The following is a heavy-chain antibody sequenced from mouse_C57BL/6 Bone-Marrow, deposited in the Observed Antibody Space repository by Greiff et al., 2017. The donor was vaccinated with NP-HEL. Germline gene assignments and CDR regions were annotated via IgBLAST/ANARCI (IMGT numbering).Heavy chain of an antibody. D-gene: IGHD1-1*01. CDR3: ARREHGSRYFDV. CDR1: GYTFTDYY. V-gene: IGHV1-75*01. Sequence: VQLVESGPELVKPGASVKISCKASGYTFTDYYLNWVKQRPGQGLEWIGWIFPGSGSPYYNEKFKGKATLTVDKSSSTAYMLLSSLTSEDSAVYFCARREHGSRYFDVWGTGTTVTVSS. J-gene: IGHJ1*03. CDR2: IFPGSGSP.